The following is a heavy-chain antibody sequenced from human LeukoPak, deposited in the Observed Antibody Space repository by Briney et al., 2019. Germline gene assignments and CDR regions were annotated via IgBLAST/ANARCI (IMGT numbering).Heavy chain of an antibody. Sequence: SETLSLTCSVSGGSISSYYWSWVRQPPGKGLEWVGYMYDSGRTNYNPSLKSRATISVDTYKNQVSLKVSSVTVADTAVYFCAKYTSEYSSSYGMDVWGQGTTVTVSS. V-gene: IGHV4-59*01. CDR3: AKYTSEYSSSYGMDV. J-gene: IGHJ6*02. CDR1: GGSISSYY. D-gene: IGHD6-6*01. CDR2: MYDSGRT.